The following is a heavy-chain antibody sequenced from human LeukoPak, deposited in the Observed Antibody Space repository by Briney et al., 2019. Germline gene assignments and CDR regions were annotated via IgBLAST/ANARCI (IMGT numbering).Heavy chain of an antibody. J-gene: IGHJ3*02. CDR3: ARDTSPREYYYDSSGYSPDAFDI. V-gene: IGHV1-2*04. Sequence: ASVKVPCKASGYTFTGYYMHWVRQAPGQGLEWMGWINPNSGVTNYAQKFQGWVTMTRDTSISTAYMELSRLRSDDTAVYYCARDTSPREYYYDSSGYSPDAFDIWGQGTMVTVSS. CDR2: INPNSGVT. D-gene: IGHD3-22*01. CDR1: GYTFTGYY.